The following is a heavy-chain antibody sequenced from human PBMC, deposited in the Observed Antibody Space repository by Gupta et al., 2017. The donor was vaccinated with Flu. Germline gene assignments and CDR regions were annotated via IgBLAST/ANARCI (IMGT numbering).Heavy chain of an antibody. CDR1: FSNYA. CDR2: ISDGGSI. CDR3: GPNGGHIRKDCLDP. J-gene: IGHJ5*02. V-gene: IGHV3-23*01. D-gene: IGHD2-21*01. Sequence: FSNYAMSWVRQAPGKGLEWVSVISDGGSIYDADAGKGRFTIYRDKSKNSMDLQMKRLRVEDTEVYYCGPNGGHIRKDCLDPWGQGSLVTVSS.